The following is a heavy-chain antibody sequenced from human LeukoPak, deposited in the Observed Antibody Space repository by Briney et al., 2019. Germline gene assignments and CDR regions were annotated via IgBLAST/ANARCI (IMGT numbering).Heavy chain of an antibody. Sequence: PGGSLRLSCATSGITFSGYAMPWVRQAPEKGLEWVSAISSDGDSTYYADSVKGRFTISRDNSKNTLYLQMNSVRVEDTAVYYCAKGTYGSGTYGAHDYWGQGTLVTVSS. D-gene: IGHD3-10*01. V-gene: IGHV3-23*01. J-gene: IGHJ4*02. CDR1: GITFSGYA. CDR2: ISSDGDST. CDR3: AKGTYGSGTYGAHDY.